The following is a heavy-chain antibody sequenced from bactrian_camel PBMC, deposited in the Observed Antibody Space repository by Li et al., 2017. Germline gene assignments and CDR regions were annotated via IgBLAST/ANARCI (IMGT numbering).Heavy chain of an antibody. CDR1: GFTFSSYH. Sequence: VQLVESGGGLVQPGGSLRLSCAASGFTFSSYHMSWVRQAPGKGLEWVSTIATGGDYIYYADSVKGRFTISRDNAKNMVYLRLNSLKTDDTAVYYCAACGRGARWDYWGRGTQVTVS. CDR2: IATGGDYI. D-gene: IGHD7*01. CDR3: AACGRGARWDY. V-gene: IGHV3S40*01. J-gene: IGHJ4*01.